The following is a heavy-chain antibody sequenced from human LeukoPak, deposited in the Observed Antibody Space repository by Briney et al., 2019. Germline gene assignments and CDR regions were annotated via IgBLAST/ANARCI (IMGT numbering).Heavy chain of an antibody. D-gene: IGHD4-17*01. CDR2: IYYSGST. J-gene: IGHJ3*01. CDR3: ARSYGDYITGAYAFDV. Sequence: SETLSLTCTVSGGSISSYYWSWIRQPPEKGLEWIGYIYYSGSTNYNPSLKSRLTISVDTSKNQFSLKLSSVTAADTAVYYCARSYGDYITGAYAFDVWGQGTMVTVSS. V-gene: IGHV4-59*08. CDR1: GGSISSYY.